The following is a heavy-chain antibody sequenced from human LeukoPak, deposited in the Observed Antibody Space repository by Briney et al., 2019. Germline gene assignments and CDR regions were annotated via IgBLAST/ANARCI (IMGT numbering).Heavy chain of an antibody. CDR3: ARVKKGTTVTAIDY. CDR2: INPSGGST. J-gene: IGHJ4*02. CDR1: GYTFTSYG. V-gene: IGHV1-8*03. D-gene: IGHD4-17*01. Sequence: ASVKVSCKASGYTFTSYGISWVRQAPGQGLEWMGIINPSGGSTSYAQKFQGRVTITRNTSISTAYMELSSLRSEDTAVYYCARVKKGTTVTAIDYWGQGTLVTVSS.